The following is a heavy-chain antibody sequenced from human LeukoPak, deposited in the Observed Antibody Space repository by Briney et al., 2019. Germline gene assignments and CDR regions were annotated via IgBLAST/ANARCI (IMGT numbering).Heavy chain of an antibody. CDR3: AVYYDSRTDAFDI. Sequence: SVTVSCKASGSTFSSYAISWVRQAPGQGLEWMGGIIPIFGTANYAQKFQGRVTITADESTSTAYMELSSLRSEDTAVYYCAVYYDSRTDAFDIWGQGTMVTVSS. D-gene: IGHD3-22*01. J-gene: IGHJ3*02. CDR1: GSTFSSYA. CDR2: IIPIFGTA. V-gene: IGHV1-69*13.